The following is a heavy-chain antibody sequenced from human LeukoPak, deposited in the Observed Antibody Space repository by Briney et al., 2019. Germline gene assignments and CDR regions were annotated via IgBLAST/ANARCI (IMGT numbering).Heavy chain of an antibody. D-gene: IGHD3-10*01. CDR1: GGSFSGYY. CDR3: ARGGGLGSGVRGNYYGSGSYYNNYYYYYYMDV. Sequence: PSETLSLTCAVYGGSFSGYYWSWIRQPPGKGLEWIGEINHSGSTNYNPSLKSRVTISVDTSKNQFSLKLSSVTAADTAVYYCARGGGLGSGVRGNYYGSGSYYNNYYYYYYMDVWGKGTTVTVSS. CDR2: INHSGST. V-gene: IGHV4-34*01. J-gene: IGHJ6*03.